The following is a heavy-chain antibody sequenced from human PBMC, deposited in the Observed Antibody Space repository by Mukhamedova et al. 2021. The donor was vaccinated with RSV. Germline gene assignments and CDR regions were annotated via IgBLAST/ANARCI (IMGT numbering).Heavy chain of an antibody. CDR2: INHSGST. V-gene: IGHV4-34*01. Sequence: GKGLEWIGEINHSGSTNYNPSLKSRVTISVDTSKNHFSLKLSSVTAADTAVYYCARGNKGPYSSSWYGVDYWGQGTLVTVSS. D-gene: IGHD6-13*01. CDR3: ARGNKGPYSSSWYGVDY. J-gene: IGHJ4*02.